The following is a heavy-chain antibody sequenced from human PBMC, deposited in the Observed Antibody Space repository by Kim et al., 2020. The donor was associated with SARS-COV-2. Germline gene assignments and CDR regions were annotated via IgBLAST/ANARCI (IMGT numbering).Heavy chain of an antibody. CDR1: GFTFSNAW. D-gene: IGHD3-16*01. CDR2: IKSKTDGGTT. Sequence: GGSLRLSCAASGFTFSNAWMSWVRQAPGKGLEWVGRIKSKTDGGTTDYAAPVKGRFTISRDDSKNTLYLQMNSLKTEDTAVYYCTTDWGLYDYVWGPLPRVDYWGQGTLVTVSS. J-gene: IGHJ4*02. CDR3: TTDWGLYDYVWGPLPRVDY. V-gene: IGHV3-15*01.